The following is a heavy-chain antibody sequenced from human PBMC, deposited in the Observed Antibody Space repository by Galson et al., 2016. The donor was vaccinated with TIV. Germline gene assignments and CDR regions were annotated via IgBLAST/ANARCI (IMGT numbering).Heavy chain of an antibody. CDR3: AKEQSCGGDCYLFDF. Sequence: VRQPPGKGLEWVSGITWNSVGIDYADSVKGRFTISRDNAKNSLYLQMNSLRPDDTALYYCAKEQSCGGDCYLFDFWGQGALVTVSS. V-gene: IGHV3-9*01. CDR2: ITWNSVGI. J-gene: IGHJ4*02. D-gene: IGHD2-21*02.